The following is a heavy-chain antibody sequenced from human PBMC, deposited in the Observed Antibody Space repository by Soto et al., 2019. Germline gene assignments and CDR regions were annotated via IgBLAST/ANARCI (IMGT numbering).Heavy chain of an antibody. CDR3: AKDRRCQWPRLGYFDY. Sequence: GGSLRLSCAASGFTFSSYAMSWVRQAPGKGLEWVSAISGSGGSTYYADSVKGRFTISRDNSKNTLYLQMNSLRAEDTAVYYCAKDRRCQWPRLGYFDYWGQGTLVTVSS. D-gene: IGHD6-19*01. CDR1: GFTFSSYA. J-gene: IGHJ4*02. V-gene: IGHV3-23*01. CDR2: ISGSGGST.